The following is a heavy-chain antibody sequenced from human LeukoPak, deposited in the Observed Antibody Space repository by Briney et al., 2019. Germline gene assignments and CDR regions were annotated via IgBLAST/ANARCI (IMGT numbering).Heavy chain of an antibody. V-gene: IGHV1-69*06. CDR3: ARQTQDYYDAFDI. CDR2: IIPIFGTA. Sequence: SVKVSCKASGGTFTSYAISWVRQAPGQGIEWMGGIIPIFGTANYAQKFQGRVTITADKSTSTAYMELSSLRSEDTAVYYCARQTQDYYDAFDIWGQGTMVTVSS. CDR1: GGTFTSYA. J-gene: IGHJ3*02. D-gene: IGHD3-10*01.